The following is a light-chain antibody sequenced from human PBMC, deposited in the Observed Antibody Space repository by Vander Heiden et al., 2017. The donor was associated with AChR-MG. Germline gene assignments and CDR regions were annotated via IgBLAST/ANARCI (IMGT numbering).Light chain of an antibody. CDR3: QQASSVPDT. CDR1: QGIRNW. J-gene: IGKJ5*01. Sequence: DIQMTQSPSSVSASVGDRVNITCRASQGIRNWLAWYQQKPGKAPKLLIYAASTLQSGVPSRFSGSGSGTDFTLTITSLQPEDFATYFCQQASSVPDTFGQGTRLEIK. CDR2: AAS. V-gene: IGKV1D-12*01.